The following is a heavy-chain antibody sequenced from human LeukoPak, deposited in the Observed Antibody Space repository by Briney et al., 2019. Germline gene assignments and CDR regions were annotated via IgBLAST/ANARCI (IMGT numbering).Heavy chain of an antibody. J-gene: IGHJ5*02. CDR3: ARDLGLTISDNWFDP. CDR2: IFHTGSS. Sequence: PSETLSPTCTVSDYSISSGYFWTWIRQPPGKGLEWIGSIFHTGSSYYNPSLKSPVAISVDTSKNQFSLELSSVTAADTAVYYCARDLGLTISDNWFDPWGQGTLVTVSS. D-gene: IGHD3-3*01. CDR1: DYSISSGYF. V-gene: IGHV4-38-2*02.